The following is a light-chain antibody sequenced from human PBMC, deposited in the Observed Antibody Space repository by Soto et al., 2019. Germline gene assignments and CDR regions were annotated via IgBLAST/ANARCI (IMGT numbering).Light chain of an antibody. J-gene: IGLJ1*01. CDR2: SDN. CDR1: SSNIGNYA. CDR3: AAWADSLNGYV. V-gene: IGLV1-36*01. Sequence: QSVLTQPPSVSEAPRQRVTISCSGSSSNIGNYAVNWYQQLPGKAPKLLIYSDNLLPSGVSDRFSGSKSGTSASLAISGLQSEDEADYSCAAWADSLNGYVFGGGTKVTVL.